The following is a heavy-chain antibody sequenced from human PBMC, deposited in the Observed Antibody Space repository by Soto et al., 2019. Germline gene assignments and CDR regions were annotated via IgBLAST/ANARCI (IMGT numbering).Heavy chain of an antibody. CDR3: ARLTESRYSSSSVIDY. CDR2: IYYSGST. Sequence: SETLSLTCTVSGGSISSYYWSWIRQPPGKGLEWIGYIYYSGSTNYNPSLKSRVTISVDTSKNQFSLKLSSVTAADTAVYYCARLTESRYSSSSVIDYWGQGTLVTVSS. V-gene: IGHV4-59*08. CDR1: GGSISSYY. J-gene: IGHJ4*02. D-gene: IGHD6-6*01.